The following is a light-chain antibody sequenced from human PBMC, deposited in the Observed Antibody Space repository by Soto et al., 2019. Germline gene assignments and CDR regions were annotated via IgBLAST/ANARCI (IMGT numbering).Light chain of an antibody. V-gene: IGLV2-14*01. CDR3: SSYTSSSTLV. CDR2: EVS. CDR1: SSDVGGYNY. J-gene: IGLJ2*01. Sequence: QSALTQPASVSGSPGQSITISCTGTSSDVGGYNYVSWYQQHPGKAPKLMISEVSNRPSGVSNRFSGSKSGNTASLTISGLQAEDDDDYSCSSYTSSSTLVFGGGTKLTVL.